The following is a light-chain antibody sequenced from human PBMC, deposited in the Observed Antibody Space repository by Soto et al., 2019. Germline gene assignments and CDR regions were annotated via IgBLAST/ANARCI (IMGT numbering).Light chain of an antibody. Sequence: ELVLTQSPGTLSLSPGERATLSCRASQTVNNNYLAWYQQIPGQAPRLLISGASGRATGTPDRFSGSASGTDFTLNISRLEPEDFEVYYCQQYGSSPLTFGGGTKVDIK. CDR1: QTVNNNY. CDR3: QQYGSSPLT. CDR2: GAS. V-gene: IGKV3-20*01. J-gene: IGKJ4*01.